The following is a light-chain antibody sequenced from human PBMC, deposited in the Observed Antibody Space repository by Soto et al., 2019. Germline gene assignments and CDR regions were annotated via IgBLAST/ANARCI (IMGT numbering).Light chain of an antibody. J-gene: IGKJ1*01. V-gene: IGKV3-20*01. CDR2: GAS. Sequence: EIVLTQSPGTLSLSPGERATLSCRASQSLSSGYLGWYQQKPGQAPRLIIYGASSRETGIPDRFSGSASGTEFTLTISSLQPEDFETYDCQQSYSSPPTFGQGTKV. CDR3: QQSYSSPPT. CDR1: QSLSSGY.